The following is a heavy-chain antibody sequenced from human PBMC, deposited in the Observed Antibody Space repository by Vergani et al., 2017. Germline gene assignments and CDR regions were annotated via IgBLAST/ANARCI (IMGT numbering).Heavy chain of an antibody. CDR2: IKQDGSEK. Sequence: EVQLVESGGGLVQPGGSLRLSCASSGFTFSSYWMSWVRQAPGKGLEWVANIKQDGSEKYYVDSVTGRFSISRDNAKNSLYLQMNSLRAEDTAVYYCASSVVAAWAHWFDPWGQGTLVTVSS. D-gene: IGHD2-15*01. J-gene: IGHJ5*02. V-gene: IGHV3-7*01. CDR1: GFTFSSYW. CDR3: ASSVVAAWAHWFDP.